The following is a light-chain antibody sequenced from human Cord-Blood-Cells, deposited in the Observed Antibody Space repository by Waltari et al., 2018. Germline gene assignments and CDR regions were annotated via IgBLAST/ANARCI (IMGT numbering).Light chain of an antibody. Sequence: SSELTQDPAVSVVLGQTVRITCQGDSLRSYYASWYQQKPGQAPCLVVYGKNNRPYGVRDTVCGARTVNTASLPVTAAQAEEESDYYWTSRDSSGHHPKWRFGGGTKLTAL. CDR3: TSRDSSGHHPKWR. J-gene: IGLJ3*02. V-gene: IGLV3-19*01. CDR1: SLRSYY. CDR2: GKN.